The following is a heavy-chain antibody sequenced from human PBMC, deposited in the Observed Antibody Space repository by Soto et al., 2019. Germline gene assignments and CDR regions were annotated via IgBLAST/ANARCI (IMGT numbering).Heavy chain of an antibody. CDR3: ARGLVGATHNWFDP. D-gene: IGHD1-26*01. V-gene: IGHV5-10-1*01. J-gene: IGHJ5*02. CDR1: GYIFTSYW. Sequence: PVESLKISCKGSGYIFTSYWIRCLLQMPGKVLEWMGRIDPSDSYTNYSPSFQGHVTISADKSISTAYLQWSSLKASDTAMYYCARGLVGATHNWFDPWGQGTLVTVSS. CDR2: IDPSDSYT.